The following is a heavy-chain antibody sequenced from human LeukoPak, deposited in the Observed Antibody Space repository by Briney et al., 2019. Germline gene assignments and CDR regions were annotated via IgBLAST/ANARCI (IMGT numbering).Heavy chain of an antibody. V-gene: IGHV3-15*01. CDR2: TKSKNDGEST. J-gene: IGHJ4*02. CDR1: RFNFGHAW. CDR3: VGRPWNFDY. Sequence: GGSLRLSCVASRFNFGHAWMNWVRQAPGKGLEWVGRTKSKNDGESTDYAGPVKGRFFISRDESQSSLYLEMSSLQIEDTGVYFCVGRPWNFDYWGRGTLVTVSS. D-gene: IGHD1-1*01.